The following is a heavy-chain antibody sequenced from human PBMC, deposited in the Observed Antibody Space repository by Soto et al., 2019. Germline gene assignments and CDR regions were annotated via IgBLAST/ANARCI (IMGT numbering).Heavy chain of an antibody. CDR1: GFTFDDYA. D-gene: IGHD5-18*01. V-gene: IGHV3-9*01. J-gene: IGHJ6*04. CDR3: AKGYRYGSVDV. Sequence: EVQLVESGGGLVQPGRSLRLSCAASGFTFDDYAMHWVRQAPGKGLEWVSGINWNSGSIAYVDSVKGRFTISRDNAKNSLYLQMERLRAEDTAFYYFAKGYRYGSVDVLGKGTTVTVSS. CDR2: INWNSGSI.